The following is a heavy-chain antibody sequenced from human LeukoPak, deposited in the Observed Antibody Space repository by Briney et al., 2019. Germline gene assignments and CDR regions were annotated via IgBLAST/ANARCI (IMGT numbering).Heavy chain of an antibody. CDR2: IIPIFGTA. D-gene: IGHD6-13*01. J-gene: IGHJ3*02. CDR3: AGPSPSSSWYHRAFDI. Sequence: SMKVSCKASGGTFSSYAISWVRQAPGQGLEWMGGIIPIFGTANYAQKFQGRVTITADESTSTAYMELSSLRSEDTAVYYCAGPSPSSSWYHRAFDIWGQGTMVTVSS. CDR1: GGTFSSYA. V-gene: IGHV1-69*13.